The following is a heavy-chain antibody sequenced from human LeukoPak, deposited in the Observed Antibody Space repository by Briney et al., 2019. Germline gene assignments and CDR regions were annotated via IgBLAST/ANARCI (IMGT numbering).Heavy chain of an antibody. V-gene: IGHV4-30-4*01. J-gene: IGHJ3*02. CDR2: IYYIGTT. CDR1: GGSISSGNSY. CDR3: ARHLDDIVLMVYAIRSPGAFDI. Sequence: SETLSLTCTVSGGSISSGNSYWNWIRQPPGKGLEWIGYIYYIGTTYYNPSLKSRVTISVDTSKNQFSLKLSSVTAADTAVYYCARHLDDIVLMVYAIRSPGAFDIWGQGTMVTVSS. D-gene: IGHD2-8*01.